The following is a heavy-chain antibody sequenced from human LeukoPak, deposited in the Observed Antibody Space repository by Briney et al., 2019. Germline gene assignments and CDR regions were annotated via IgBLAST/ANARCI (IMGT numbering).Heavy chain of an antibody. CDR3: ARDQEGFDY. CDR2: IYPRDGTT. CDR1: GYTFTSNY. J-gene: IGHJ4*02. V-gene: IGHV1-46*01. Sequence: ASVKVSCKASGYTFTSNYIQWVRQAPGQGREWVGMIYPRDGTTSYAQKFQGRVTVTRDTSTSTVHMELSGLRSEDTAVYYCARDQEGFDYWGQGTLVTVSS.